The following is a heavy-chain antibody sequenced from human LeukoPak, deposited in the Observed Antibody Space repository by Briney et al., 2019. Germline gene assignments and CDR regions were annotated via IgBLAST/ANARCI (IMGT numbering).Heavy chain of an antibody. CDR2: IYCSGGT. CDR3: ARADNRIAAFVWFDP. D-gene: IGHD6-6*01. J-gene: IGHJ5*02. V-gene: IGHV4-59*01. CDR1: GASISSYY. Sequence: SETLSLTCTVSGASISSYYWSWIRQPPGKGLEWLGYIYCSGGTNYNPSLKSRVTISVDTSKNQFSLKLSSVTAADTAVYYCARADNRIAAFVWFDPWGQGTLVTVSS.